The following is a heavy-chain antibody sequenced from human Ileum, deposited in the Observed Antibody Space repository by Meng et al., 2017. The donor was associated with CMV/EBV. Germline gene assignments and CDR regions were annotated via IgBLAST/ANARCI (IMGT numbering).Heavy chain of an antibody. Sequence: QVHLLESGSGLVKPSEDLSLTCTFSCDSISSNFWSWIRQPAGKGLEWIGRIYSSGSTFYNPSLNSRVTMSVDTSKNQFSLSLASVTAADTAIYFCAREESVGIAVTGTFDYWGQGILVTVSS. CDR3: AREESVGIAVTGTFDY. V-gene: IGHV4-4*07. D-gene: IGHD6-19*01. CDR1: CDSISSNF. J-gene: IGHJ4*02. CDR2: IYSSGST.